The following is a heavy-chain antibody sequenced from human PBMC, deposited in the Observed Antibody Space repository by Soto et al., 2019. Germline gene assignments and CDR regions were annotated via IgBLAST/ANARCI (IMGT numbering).Heavy chain of an antibody. J-gene: IGHJ4*02. D-gene: IGHD1-26*01. CDR2: ISGSGGST. V-gene: IGHV3-23*01. CDR1: GFTFSSYA. CDR3: AKDPLASSVGAEYYFDY. Sequence: PGGSLRLSCAASGFTFSSYAMSWVRQAPGKGLEWVSAISGSGGSTYYADSVKGRFTISRDNSKNTLYLQMNSLRAEDTAVYYCAKDPLASSVGAEYYFDYWGQGTLVTVSS.